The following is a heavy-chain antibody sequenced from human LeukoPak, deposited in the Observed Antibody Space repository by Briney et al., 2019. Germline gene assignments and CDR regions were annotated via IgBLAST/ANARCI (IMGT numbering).Heavy chain of an antibody. D-gene: IGHD3-22*01. V-gene: IGHV4-34*01. CDR2: INHSGST. CDR3: ARGAYDSSGYYFDY. CDR1: GGSFSGYY. J-gene: IGHJ4*02. Sequence: SETLSLTRAVYGGSFSGYYWSWIRQPPGKGLEWIGEINHSGSTNYNPSLKSRVTISVDTSKNQFSLKLSSVTAADTAVYYCARGAYDSSGYYFDYWGQGTLVTVSS.